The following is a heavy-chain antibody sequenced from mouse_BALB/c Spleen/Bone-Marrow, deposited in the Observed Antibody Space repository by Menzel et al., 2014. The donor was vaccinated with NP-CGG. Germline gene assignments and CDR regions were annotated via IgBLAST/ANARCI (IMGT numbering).Heavy chain of an antibody. J-gene: IGHJ2*01. Sequence: VQLQQSGPGLMKPSQSLSLTCTVTGYSITSAYAWYWIRQFPGDKLEWMGYITSSGHTSYNPSLKSRISITRDTSKNQFFLQLNSVTTEDTATYFCARSGNFFDYWGQGTTLTVSS. V-gene: IGHV3-2*02. D-gene: IGHD3-1*01. CDR2: ITSSGHT. CDR1: GYSITSAYA. CDR3: ARSGNFFDY.